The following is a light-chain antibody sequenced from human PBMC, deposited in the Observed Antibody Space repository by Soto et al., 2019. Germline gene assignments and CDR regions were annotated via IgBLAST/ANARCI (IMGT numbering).Light chain of an antibody. V-gene: IGKV3-20*01. J-gene: IGKJ1*01. CDR2: GAS. Sequence: EIMLTQSPGTLSLSPGERATLSCRASQSVSSSYLAWYQQRPGQPPRLLIYGASSRATGIPDRFSGSGSRTDFILTISSLEPKDFAVYYCPQYGSSGTFGQGTKADIK. CDR1: QSVSSSY. CDR3: PQYGSSGT.